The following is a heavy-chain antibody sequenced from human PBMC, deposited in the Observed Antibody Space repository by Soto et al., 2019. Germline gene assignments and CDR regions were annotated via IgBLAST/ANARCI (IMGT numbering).Heavy chain of an antibody. J-gene: IGHJ4*02. CDR1: GESISGSSYY. CDR3: ARQRTTVVTQAYFDH. CDR2: IYYSGRT. D-gene: IGHD2-21*02. Sequence: NPSETLSLTCIVSGESISGSSYYWGWIRQTPGKGLEWIGSIYYSGRTYYNPSFKSRVTISIDTSKNQFSLKLSSVTATDTAVYYCARQRTTVVTQAYFDHWGQGALVTVSS. V-gene: IGHV4-39*01.